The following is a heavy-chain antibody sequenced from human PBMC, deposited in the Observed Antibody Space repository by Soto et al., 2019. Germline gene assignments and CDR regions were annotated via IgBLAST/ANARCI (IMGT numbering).Heavy chain of an antibody. CDR2: IEYDGNNK. Sequence: QVQLEESGGGVVQPGRSLRLSCAAPGFTFKNYGMEWVRQAPGKGLEWVAVIEYDGNNKYYADSVKGRFTISRDNSKNMLYLQINSLRAEDTAVYYCARDRQYQLLLYGMDVWGQGTTVTVSS. J-gene: IGHJ6*02. CDR1: GFTFKNYG. V-gene: IGHV3-33*01. CDR3: ARDRQYQLLLYGMDV. D-gene: IGHD2-2*01.